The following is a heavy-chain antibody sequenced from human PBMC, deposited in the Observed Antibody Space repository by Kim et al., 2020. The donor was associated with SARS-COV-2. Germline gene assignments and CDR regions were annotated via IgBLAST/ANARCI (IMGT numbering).Heavy chain of an antibody. J-gene: IGHJ3*02. V-gene: IGHV1-8*01. D-gene: IGHD3-10*01. CDR3: ARRANYYGSGRRKPDAFDI. CDR1: GYTFTSYD. Sequence: ASVKVSCKASGYTFTSYDINWVRQATGQGLEWMGWMNPNSGNTGYAQKFQGRVTMTRNTSISTAYMELSSLRSEDTAVYYCARRANYYGSGRRKPDAFDIWGQGTMVTVSS. CDR2: MNPNSGNT.